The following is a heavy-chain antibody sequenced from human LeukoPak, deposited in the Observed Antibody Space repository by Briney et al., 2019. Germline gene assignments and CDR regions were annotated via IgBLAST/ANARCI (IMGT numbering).Heavy chain of an antibody. J-gene: IGHJ4*02. CDR2: IRYDGSNK. CDR1: GFTFSSDG. V-gene: IGHV3-30*02. CDR3: AKDRRAIYTAMVMDY. D-gene: IGHD5-18*01. Sequence: PGGSLRLSCAASGFTFSSDGMHWVRQAPGKGLEWVAFIRYDGSNKYYADSVKGRFTISRDNSKNTLYLQMNSLRAEDTAVYYCAKDRRAIYTAMVMDYWGQGTLVTVSS.